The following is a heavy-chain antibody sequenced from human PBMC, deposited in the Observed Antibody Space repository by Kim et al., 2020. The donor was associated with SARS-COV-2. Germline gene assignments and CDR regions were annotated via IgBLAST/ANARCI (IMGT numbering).Heavy chain of an antibody. J-gene: IGHJ5*02. V-gene: IGHV1-69*13. CDR2: IIPIFGTA. Sequence: SVKVSCKASGGTFSSYAISWVRQAPGQGLEWMGGIIPIFGTANYAQKFQGRVTITADESTSTAYMELSSLRCEDTAVYYCARLPLGVAAAGFDPWGQGTLVTVSS. CDR3: ARLPLGVAAAGFDP. CDR1: GGTFSSYA. D-gene: IGHD6-13*01.